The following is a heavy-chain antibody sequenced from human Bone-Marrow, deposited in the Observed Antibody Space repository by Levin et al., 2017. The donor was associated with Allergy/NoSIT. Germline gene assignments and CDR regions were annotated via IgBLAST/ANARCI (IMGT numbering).Heavy chain of an antibody. V-gene: IGHV3-20*04. J-gene: IGHJ4*02. Sequence: GGSLRLSCAASGFTFLDYGMSWVRQAPGKGLEWVSGIDWSGDRTGYADSVKGRFTISRDNAKNSLYLQMNSLRAEDTAFYYCARVRVDASGWPFDSWGQGTLVTVSS. D-gene: IGHD6-19*01. CDR3: ARVRVDASGWPFDS. CDR1: GFTFLDYG. CDR2: IDWSGDRT.